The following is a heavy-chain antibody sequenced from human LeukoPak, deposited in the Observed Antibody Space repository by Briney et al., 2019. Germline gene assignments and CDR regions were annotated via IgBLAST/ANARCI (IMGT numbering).Heavy chain of an antibody. Sequence: ASVKVSCKASGYTFTGYYMHWVRQAPGQGLEWMGWINPNSGGTNYAQKFQGRVTMTRDTSISTAYMELSRLRSDDTAVYYCARVRVVVVAATPYYYYYMDVWGKGTTVTVSS. V-gene: IGHV1-2*02. CDR2: INPNSGGT. CDR1: GYTFTGYY. J-gene: IGHJ6*03. CDR3: ARVRVVVVAATPYYYYYMDV. D-gene: IGHD2-15*01.